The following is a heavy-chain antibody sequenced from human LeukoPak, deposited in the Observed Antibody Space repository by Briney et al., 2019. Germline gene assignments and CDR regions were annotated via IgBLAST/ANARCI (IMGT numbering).Heavy chain of an antibody. J-gene: IGHJ4*02. CDR2: IGAGGTFT. Sequence: GGSLRLSCTASGFTFSSYAMNWVRQAPGKGLEWVSGIGAGGTFTYYADSAKGRFTISRDNSRNTLYLQMNSLRADDTAVYYCAKDLAYTTYGYYFDYWGQGTLVTVSS. V-gene: IGHV3-23*01. D-gene: IGHD4-11*01. CDR3: AKDLAYTTYGYYFDY. CDR1: GFTFSSYA.